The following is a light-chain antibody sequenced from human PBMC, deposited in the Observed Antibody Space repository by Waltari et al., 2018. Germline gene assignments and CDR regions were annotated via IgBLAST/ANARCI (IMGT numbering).Light chain of an antibody. V-gene: IGLV2-14*03. CDR2: DVS. Sequence: QSALTQPASVSGSPGQSITISCTGTSSDVGGYNHVSWYQQHPAKAPKLMIYDVSSRPSGVSNRFFGSKSGNTASLTISGLQAEDEAVYFCSSYSTSLTPYVFGPGTKVTV. CDR1: SSDVGGYNH. J-gene: IGLJ1*01. CDR3: SSYSTSLTPYV.